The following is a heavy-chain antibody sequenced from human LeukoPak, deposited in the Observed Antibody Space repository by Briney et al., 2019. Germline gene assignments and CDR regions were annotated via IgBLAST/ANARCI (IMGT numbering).Heavy chain of an antibody. CDR3: ARQEYCSGGSCYTWFDP. Sequence: GESLKISCKGSGYSFTNYWIGWVRQMPGKGLEWMGIIYPGDSDTRYSPTFEGQVTFSVDKSISTAYLQWGSLKASDTAMYYCARQEYCSGGSCYTWFDPWGQGTLVTVSS. V-gene: IGHV5-51*01. J-gene: IGHJ5*02. CDR1: GYSFTNYW. D-gene: IGHD2-15*01. CDR2: IYPGDSDT.